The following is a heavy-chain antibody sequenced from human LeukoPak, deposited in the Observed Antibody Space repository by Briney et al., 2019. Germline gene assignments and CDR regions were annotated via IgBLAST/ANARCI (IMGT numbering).Heavy chain of an antibody. V-gene: IGHV3-21*03. D-gene: IGHD5-12*01. Sequence: GGSLTLSCAASGFVFSSYSFNWVRQAPGKGLEWVASVNTVSSYIYYADSVRGRFTISRDNAKNTVYLQMNSLRAEDTAIYYCIRTLIVATSPYMDVWGKGTTVTVSS. J-gene: IGHJ6*03. CDR1: GFVFSSYS. CDR3: IRTLIVATSPYMDV. CDR2: VNTVSSYI.